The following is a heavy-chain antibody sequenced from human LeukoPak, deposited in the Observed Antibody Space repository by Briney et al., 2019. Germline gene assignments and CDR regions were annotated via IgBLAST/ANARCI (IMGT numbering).Heavy chain of an antibody. J-gene: IGHJ4*02. Sequence: ASVRVSCEVSGYTLTELSMHWVRQAPGKGLEWMGGFDPEDGETIYAQKFQGRVTMTRNTSISTAYMELSSLRSEDTAVYYCARAMGFTDYWGQGTLVTVSS. CDR2: FDPEDGET. CDR1: GYTLTELS. V-gene: IGHV1-24*01. D-gene: IGHD3-10*01. CDR3: ARAMGFTDY.